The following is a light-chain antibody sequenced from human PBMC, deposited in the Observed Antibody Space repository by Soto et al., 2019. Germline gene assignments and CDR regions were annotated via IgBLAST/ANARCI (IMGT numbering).Light chain of an antibody. CDR3: LHYNNWWT. J-gene: IGKJ1*01. CDR2: GAS. Sequence: EIVMTQSPATLSVSPGERATLSCRASQSVTSSLAWYQQKPGRSPRLLIYGASTRATGIPARFSGSGSGTEFTLTISSLQSEDFAVYYCLHYNNWWTLGQGTKVDI. V-gene: IGKV3-15*01. CDR1: QSVTSS.